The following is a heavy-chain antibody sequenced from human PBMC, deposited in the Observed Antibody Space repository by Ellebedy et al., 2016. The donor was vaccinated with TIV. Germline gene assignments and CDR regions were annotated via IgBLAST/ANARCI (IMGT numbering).Heavy chain of an antibody. CDR3: ATSEHSSSPTCADY. CDR2: INTKTGNP. D-gene: IGHD6-6*01. J-gene: IGHJ4*02. CDR1: GYTFTNSA. Sequence: AASVKVSCKASGYTFTNSAMNWVRQAPGQGVEWMGWINTKTGNPTYAPGFTGRFVFSLDTSVSPAYLQISSLEADDTAIYYCATSEHSSSPTCADYWGLGTLVTVSS. V-gene: IGHV7-4-1*02.